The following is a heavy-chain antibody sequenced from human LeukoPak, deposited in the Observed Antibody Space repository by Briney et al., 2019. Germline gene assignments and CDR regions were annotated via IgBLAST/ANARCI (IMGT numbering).Heavy chain of an antibody. V-gene: IGHV1-2*02. CDR3: ARDLGGGGYSGYESTY. Sequence: ASVKVSCKASGYTFTGYYMHWVRQAPGQGLEWMGWINPNSGGTNYAQKFQGRVTMTRDTSISTAYMELSRLRSDDTAVYYCARDLGGGGYSGYESTYWGQGTLVTVSS. J-gene: IGHJ4*02. D-gene: IGHD5-12*01. CDR1: GYTFTGYY. CDR2: INPNSGGT.